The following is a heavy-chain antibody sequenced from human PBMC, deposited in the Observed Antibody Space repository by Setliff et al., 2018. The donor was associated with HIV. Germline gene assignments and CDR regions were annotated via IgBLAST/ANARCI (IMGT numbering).Heavy chain of an antibody. V-gene: IGHV4-4*09. CDR1: GYSISSDYY. D-gene: IGHD3-22*01. J-gene: IGHJ5*02. CDR2: INTSGTT. Sequence: SETLSLTCAVSGYSISSDYYWSWIRQPPGKGLEWIGYINTSGTTNYNPSLKSRVTISVDTSKNQFSLKLSSVTAADTAMYFCARQTYYYDNSGHNWFDPWGQGTLVTVSS. CDR3: ARQTYYYDNSGHNWFDP.